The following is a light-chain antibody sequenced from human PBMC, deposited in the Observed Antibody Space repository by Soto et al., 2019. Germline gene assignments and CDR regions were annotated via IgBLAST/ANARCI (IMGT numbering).Light chain of an antibody. CDR2: DVS. V-gene: IGLV2-11*01. Sequence: QSALTQPRSVSGSPGQSVTISCTGTNSDVGGYKYVSWYQQYPGKAPKLIIYDVSRRPSGVPDRFSGSKSGNTASLTTSGLQADDEADYYCCSYAGSVLFGGGTKLTVL. CDR3: CSYAGSVL. J-gene: IGLJ3*02. CDR1: NSDVGGYKY.